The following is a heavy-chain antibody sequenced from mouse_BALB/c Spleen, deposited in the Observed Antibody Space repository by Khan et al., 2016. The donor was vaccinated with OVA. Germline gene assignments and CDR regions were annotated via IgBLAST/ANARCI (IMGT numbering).Heavy chain of an antibody. CDR3: YRLAYYYNSEGFAY. J-gene: IGHJ3*01. CDR1: GFTFSTYG. V-gene: IGHV5-6*01. D-gene: IGHD1-1*02. Sequence: EVELVESGGDLVKTGGSLKLSCAASGFTFSTYGMSWVRQTPDKRLEWVATINSGGHYTYYIDSVKGRFTISRDNAKNILYLQMTSLRSEDTAMYYCYRLAYYYNSEGFAYWGQGTLVTVSA. CDR2: INSGGHYT.